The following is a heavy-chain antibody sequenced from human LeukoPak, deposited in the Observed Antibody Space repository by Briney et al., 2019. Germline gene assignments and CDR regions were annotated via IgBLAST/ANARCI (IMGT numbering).Heavy chain of an antibody. CDR3: ASEWELRHDAFDI. V-gene: IGHV3-48*03. D-gene: IGHD1-26*01. CDR2: ISSSGSTI. CDR1: GFTFSSYE. Sequence: PGGSLRLSCAASGFTFSSYEMNWVRQAPGKGLEWVSYISSSGSTIYYADSVKGRFTISRDNAKNSLYLQMNSLRAEDTAVYYCASEWELRHDAFDIWGQGTMVTVSS. J-gene: IGHJ3*02.